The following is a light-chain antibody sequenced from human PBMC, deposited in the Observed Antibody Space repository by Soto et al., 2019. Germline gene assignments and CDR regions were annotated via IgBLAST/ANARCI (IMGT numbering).Light chain of an antibody. CDR2: DAS. Sequence: GDRVTITCRASQTITTWMAWYQQKPGKAPKLLVYDASTLQSGVATRFSGSGSGTEFTLIISGLQPEDSATYYCQQYTNTNHPWMFGQGTKVEI. CDR3: QQYTNTNHPWM. CDR1: QTITTW. V-gene: IGKV1-5*01. J-gene: IGKJ1*01.